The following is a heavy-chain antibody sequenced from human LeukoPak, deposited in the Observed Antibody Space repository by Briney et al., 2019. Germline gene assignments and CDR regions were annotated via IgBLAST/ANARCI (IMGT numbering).Heavy chain of an antibody. CDR2: IGGSSSFI. CDR1: GFTFNNYG. J-gene: IGHJ4*02. V-gene: IGHV3-48*01. Sequence: PGGSLRLSCAASGFTFNNYGMDEVRQAPGKGLEWISYIGGSSSFIYYADSVKGRFTISRDNAKNSLFLQMNSLRPEDTAVYYCARGRFGSGSLHYFDYWGQGTLVTVSS. D-gene: IGHD3-10*01. CDR3: ARGRFGSGSLHYFDY.